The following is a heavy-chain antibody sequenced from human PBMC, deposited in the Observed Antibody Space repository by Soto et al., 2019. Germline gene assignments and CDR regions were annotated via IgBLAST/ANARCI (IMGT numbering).Heavy chain of an antibody. CDR2: IKQDGSEK. V-gene: IGHV3-7*01. D-gene: IGHD5-12*01. CDR1: GFTFSSYW. J-gene: IGHJ5*02. Sequence: PGGSLRLSCAASGFTFSSYWMSWVRQAPGKGLEWVANIKQDGSEKYYVDSVKGRFTISRDNAKNSLYLQMNSLRAEDTAVYYCARTWLFQGWDWFDPWGQGTLVTVSS. CDR3: ARTWLFQGWDWFDP.